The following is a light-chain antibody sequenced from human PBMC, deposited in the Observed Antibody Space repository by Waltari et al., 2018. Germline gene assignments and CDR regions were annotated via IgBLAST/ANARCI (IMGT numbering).Light chain of an antibody. CDR2: AAS. J-gene: IGKJ4*01. Sequence: DIQLTQSPSFLSASVGDSVTITCRASQGISSYLAWYQQKLGKAPKLLIYAASTLQSGVPSRFSGSGSGTEFTLTISSLQPEDFATYYCQQLNIYPLTFGGGTKVEIK. CDR3: QQLNIYPLT. CDR1: QGISSY. V-gene: IGKV1-9*01.